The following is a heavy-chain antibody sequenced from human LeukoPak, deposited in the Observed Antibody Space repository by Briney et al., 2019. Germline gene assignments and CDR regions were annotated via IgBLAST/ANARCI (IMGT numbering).Heavy chain of an antibody. D-gene: IGHD3-3*01. CDR2: MNPNSGNT. V-gene: IGHV1-8*02. CDR1: GGTFSSYA. CDR3: ARGGESGGAGDY. J-gene: IGHJ4*02. Sequence: ASVKVSCKASGGTFSSYAINWVRQATGQGLEWVGWMNPNSGNTGYAQKFQGRVTMTRNTSISTAYMELSSLRSEDTAVYYCARGGESGGAGDYWGQGTLVTVSS.